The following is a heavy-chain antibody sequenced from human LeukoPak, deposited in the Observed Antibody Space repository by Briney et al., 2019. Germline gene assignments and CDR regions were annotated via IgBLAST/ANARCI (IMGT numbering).Heavy chain of an antibody. CDR3: ARPKPYCSSTSCSDY. Sequence: SETLSLTCAVYGGSFSGYYWSWIRQPPGKGLEWIGEINHSGSTNYNPSLKSRVTISVDTSKNQFSLKLSSVTAADMAVYYCARPKPYCSSTSCSDYWGQGTLVTVSS. CDR1: GGSFSGYY. D-gene: IGHD2-2*01. V-gene: IGHV4-34*01. CDR2: INHSGST. J-gene: IGHJ4*02.